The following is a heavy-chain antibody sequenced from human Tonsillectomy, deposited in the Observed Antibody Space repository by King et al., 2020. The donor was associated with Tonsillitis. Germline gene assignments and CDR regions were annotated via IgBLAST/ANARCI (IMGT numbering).Heavy chain of an antibody. CDR1: GFTFSTYY. V-gene: IGHV3-7*01. CDR3: ARGPPYCSGGSCYSYFDP. J-gene: IGHJ5*02. Sequence: VQLVESGGGLVQPGGSLRLSCAASGFTFSTYYMSWVRQAPGKGLEWVANIKQDGSETYYADFVEGRFTISRDNAKNSLYLQMNGLTAEDTAVYYCARGPPYCSGGSCYSYFDPWGQGTLVTVSS. D-gene: IGHD2-15*01. CDR2: IKQDGSET.